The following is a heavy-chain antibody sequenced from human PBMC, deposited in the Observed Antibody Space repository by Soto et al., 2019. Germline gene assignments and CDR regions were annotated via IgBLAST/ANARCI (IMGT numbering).Heavy chain of an antibody. J-gene: IGHJ5*02. D-gene: IGHD2-21*02. CDR2: IYYSGST. CDR3: ARHTKGDRHLPNWFDP. Sequence: SETLSLTCTVSGGSISSGGYYWSWIRQHPGKGLEWIGYIYYSGSTYYNPSLKSRVTISVDTSKNQFSLKLSSVTAADTAVYYCARHTKGDRHLPNWFDPWGQGTLVTVSS. CDR1: GGSISSGGYY. V-gene: IGHV4-31*03.